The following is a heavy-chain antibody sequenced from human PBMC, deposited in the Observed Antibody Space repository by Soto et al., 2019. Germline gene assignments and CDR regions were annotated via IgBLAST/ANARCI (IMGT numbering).Heavy chain of an antibody. CDR2: IIPILGIA. D-gene: IGHD3-10*01. V-gene: IGHV1-69*02. J-gene: IGHJ4*02. CDR1: GGTFSSYT. CDR3: ARGILFYGSGSYYAYFDY. Sequence: QVQLVQSGAEVKKPGSSVKVSCKASGGTFSSYTISWVRQAPGQGLEWMGRIIPILGIANYAQKFQGRVTITADKSTSTAYMELSSLRSEDTAVYYCARGILFYGSGSYYAYFDYWGQGTLVTVSS.